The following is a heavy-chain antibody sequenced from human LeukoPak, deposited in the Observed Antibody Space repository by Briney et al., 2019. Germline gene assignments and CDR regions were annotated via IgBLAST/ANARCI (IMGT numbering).Heavy chain of an antibody. V-gene: IGHV4-31*03. J-gene: IGHJ3*01. CDR2: IFFSGST. D-gene: IGHD3-3*02. CDR1: GVSISSGGYY. Sequence: SETLSLTCTVSGVSISSGGYYWSWLRQHPGKGLEWIGYIFFSGSTYYNPYLKSRVNISVDTSENHFSLKVTSVTAADTAVYYCARVVAGLAALDVWGQGTLVTVSS. CDR3: ARVVAGLAALDV.